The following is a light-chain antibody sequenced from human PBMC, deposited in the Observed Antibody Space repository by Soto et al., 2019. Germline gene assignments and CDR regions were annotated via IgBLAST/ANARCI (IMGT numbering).Light chain of an antibody. V-gene: IGKV3-20*01. CDR2: GES. CDR1: QSVTSGY. CDR3: QQYAASPIT. Sequence: EIVLTQSPDTLSLSPGEWATLSCRASQSVTSGYSAWFQQKPGQAPRLLIYGESTRATGIPDRFSGGGSGTDFTLTISRLEPEDFAVYYCQQYAASPITFGQGTRLEIK. J-gene: IGKJ5*01.